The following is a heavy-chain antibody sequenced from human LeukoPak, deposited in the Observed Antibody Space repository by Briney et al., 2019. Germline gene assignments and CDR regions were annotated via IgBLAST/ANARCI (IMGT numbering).Heavy chain of an antibody. Sequence: GGSLRLSCAASGFTFSSYWMSWVRQAPGKGLEWVANIKQDGSEKYYVDSVKGRFTISRDNAKNSLYLQMNSLRAEDTAVYYCARGRTYGDYGAHYYYMDVWGKGTTVTVSS. J-gene: IGHJ6*03. CDR1: GFTFSSYW. CDR2: IKQDGSEK. CDR3: ARGRTYGDYGAHYYYMDV. D-gene: IGHD4-17*01. V-gene: IGHV3-7*01.